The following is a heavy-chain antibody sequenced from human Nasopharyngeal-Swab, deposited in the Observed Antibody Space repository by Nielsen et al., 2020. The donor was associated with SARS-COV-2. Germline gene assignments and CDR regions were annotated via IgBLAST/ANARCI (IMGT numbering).Heavy chain of an antibody. J-gene: IGHJ4*02. Sequence: ASVKVSCKASGYTFTSYAMNWVRQAPGQGLEWMGWISTNTGNPTYAQGFTGRFVFSLDTSVSTAYLQISSLKAGDTAVYYCARVGGDLRFLEWPLDYWGQGTLVTVSS. CDR2: ISTNTGNP. D-gene: IGHD3-3*01. CDR1: GYTFTSYA. V-gene: IGHV7-4-1*02. CDR3: ARVGGDLRFLEWPLDY.